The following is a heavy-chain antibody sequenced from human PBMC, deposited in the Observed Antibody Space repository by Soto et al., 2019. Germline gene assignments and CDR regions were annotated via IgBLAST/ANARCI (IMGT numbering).Heavy chain of an antibody. CDR1: GASISTYY. CDR2: IHDSGST. D-gene: IGHD3-10*01. Sequence: SETLSLTCTVSGASISTYYWSWVRQPPGKGLEWIGYIHDSGSTYYNPSLKSRVTMSLDTSRNQFFLKLNSVTAADTAVYYCARESAGSGKNNWFDPWGQGMLVTVSS. J-gene: IGHJ5*02. V-gene: IGHV4-59*01. CDR3: ARESAGSGKNNWFDP.